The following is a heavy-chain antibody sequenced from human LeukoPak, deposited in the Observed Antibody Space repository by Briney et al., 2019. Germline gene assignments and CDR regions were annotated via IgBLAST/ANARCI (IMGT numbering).Heavy chain of an antibody. CDR3: ARAGYCSGGSCYLSFDYYYYYMDV. CDR2: IYYSGST. J-gene: IGHJ6*03. D-gene: IGHD2-15*01. V-gene: IGHV4-30-4*08. CDR1: GGSISSGDYY. Sequence: SETLSLTCTVSGGSISSGDYYWSWIRQPPGKGLEWIGYIYYSGSTYYNPSLKSRVTISVDTSKNQFSLKLSSVTAADTAVYYCARAGYCSGGSCYLSFDYYYYYMDVWGKGTTVTVSS.